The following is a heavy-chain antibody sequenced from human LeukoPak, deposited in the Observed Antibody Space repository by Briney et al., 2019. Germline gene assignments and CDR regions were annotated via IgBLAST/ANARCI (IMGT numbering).Heavy chain of an antibody. CDR3: ARSGPLDILTGYYVNAFDI. Sequence: GGSLRLSCAASGFTVSSNYIWVRQAPGKGLEWVSVIYSGGSTYYADSVEGRFTISRDNAKNSLYLQMNSLRAEDTAVYYCARSGPLDILTGYYVNAFDIWGQGTMVTVSS. V-gene: IGHV3-53*01. CDR1: GFTVSSNY. J-gene: IGHJ3*02. D-gene: IGHD3-9*01. CDR2: IYSGGST.